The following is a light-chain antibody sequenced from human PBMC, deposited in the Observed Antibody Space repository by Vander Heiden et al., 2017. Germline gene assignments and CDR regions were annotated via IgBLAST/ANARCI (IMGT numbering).Light chain of an antibody. V-gene: IGLV1-44*01. J-gene: IGLJ3*02. Sequence: QSVLTQPRSASGTPGQRVSISCSGRSSNIGSHTVNWYQQYPGAAPKLLIYLDHQRPSGVADRFSGSKSGTSASLAISGLQYEDEADYYCAVRDDNLRAVVFGGGTKLTVL. CDR3: AVRDDNLRAVV. CDR1: SSNIGSHT. CDR2: LDH.